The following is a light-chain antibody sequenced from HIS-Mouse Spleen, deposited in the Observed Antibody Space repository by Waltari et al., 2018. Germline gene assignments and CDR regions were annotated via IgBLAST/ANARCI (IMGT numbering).Light chain of an antibody. Sequence: QSALTQPPSASGSPGQSVTISCTGTSRYVGGYNFVSWYQQPPGKAPKLMIYEVSKRPSGVPDRFSGSKSGNTASLTVSGLQAEDEADYYCSSYAGSNNYVFGTGTKVTVL. V-gene: IGLV2-8*01. J-gene: IGLJ1*01. CDR2: EVS. CDR1: SRYVGGYNF. CDR3: SSYAGSNNYV.